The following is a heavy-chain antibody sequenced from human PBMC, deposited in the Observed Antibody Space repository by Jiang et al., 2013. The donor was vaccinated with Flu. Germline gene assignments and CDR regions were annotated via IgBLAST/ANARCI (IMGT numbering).Heavy chain of an antibody. CDR3: ARILYLDYYYYGMDV. CDR2: IDWDDDK. J-gene: IGHJ6*02. Sequence: KPTQTLTLTCTFSGFSLSTSGMCVSWIRQPPGKALEWLAFIDWDDDKYYNTSLKTRLTISKGTSKNQVVLTMTNMDPVDTATYYCARILYLDYYYYGMDVWGQGTTVTVSS. D-gene: IGHD2-8*01. CDR1: GFSLSTSGMC. V-gene: IGHV2-70*01.